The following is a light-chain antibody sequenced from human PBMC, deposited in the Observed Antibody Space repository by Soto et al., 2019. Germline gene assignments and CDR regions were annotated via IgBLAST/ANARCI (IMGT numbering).Light chain of an antibody. V-gene: IGLV1-44*01. Sequence: QSVLTQPPSASGTPGQRVTISCSGSSSNIGSNTVNWYQQLPGTAPKLLIYSNNQRPSGVPDRFSGSRSGTSASLAISGLQSEDEGYYYCAAWDDSLNGRGVFGGGTKVTVL. J-gene: IGLJ3*02. CDR2: SNN. CDR1: SSNIGSNT. CDR3: AAWDDSLNGRGV.